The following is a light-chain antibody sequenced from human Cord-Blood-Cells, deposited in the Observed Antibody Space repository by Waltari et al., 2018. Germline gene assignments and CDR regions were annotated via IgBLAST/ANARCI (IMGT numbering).Light chain of an antibody. V-gene: IGLV2-14*03. Sequence: QSALTQPASVSGSPGQSITISCTGTSSDVGGYNYVSWYQQHPGKAPKLMIYDVSNLPSGVANRFSVSTSGNTASLTISGLQAEDAADYYCSSYTSSSTWVFGGVTKLTVL. J-gene: IGLJ3*02. CDR3: SSYTSSSTWV. CDR2: DVS. CDR1: SSDVGGYNY.